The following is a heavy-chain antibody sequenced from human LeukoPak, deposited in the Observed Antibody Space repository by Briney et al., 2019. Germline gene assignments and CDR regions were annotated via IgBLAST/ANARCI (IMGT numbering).Heavy chain of an antibody. CDR2: ISFSTSTI. Sequence: HPGGSLRLSCVASGFTFSTYSMNWVRQAPGKGLEWVSYISFSTSTIYYADSVKGRFTISRDNAKNSLYLQMNSLRVEDTAVYYCARDRWGYSYGGYWGQGTLVTVSS. D-gene: IGHD5-18*01. CDR1: GFTFSTYS. J-gene: IGHJ4*02. CDR3: ARDRWGYSYGGY. V-gene: IGHV3-48*01.